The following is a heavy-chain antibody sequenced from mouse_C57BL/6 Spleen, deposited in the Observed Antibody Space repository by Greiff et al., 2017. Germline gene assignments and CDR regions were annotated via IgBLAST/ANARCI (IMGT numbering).Heavy chain of an antibody. V-gene: IGHV1-76*01. Sequence: VHLVESGAELVRPGASVKLSCKASGYTFTDYYINWVKQRPGQGLEWIARIYPGSGNTYYNEKFKGKATLTAEKSSSTAYMQLSSLTSEDSAVYFCAREGEAWFAYWGQGTLVTVSA. CDR1: GYTFTDYY. CDR3: AREGEAWFAY. J-gene: IGHJ3*01. CDR2: IYPGSGNT.